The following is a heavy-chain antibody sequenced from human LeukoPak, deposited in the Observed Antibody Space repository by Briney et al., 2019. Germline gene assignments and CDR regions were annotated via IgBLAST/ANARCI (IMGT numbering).Heavy chain of an antibody. CDR2: ISRGSSTI. V-gene: IGHV3-48*02. CDR1: GFTFSSHS. Sequence: GGSLRLSCAASGFTFSSHSMNWVRQAPGKGLEWVSYISRGSSTIYYADSVKGRFTISRDNAKNSLYLQMNSLRDEDTAVYYCARDYDSSGYSFDYWGQGTLVTVSS. J-gene: IGHJ4*02. CDR3: ARDYDSSGYSFDY. D-gene: IGHD3-22*01.